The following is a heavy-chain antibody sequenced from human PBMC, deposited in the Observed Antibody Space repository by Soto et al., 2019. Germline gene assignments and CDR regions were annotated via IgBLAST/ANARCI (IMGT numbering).Heavy chain of an antibody. V-gene: IGHV4-4*07. CDR2: IYTSGST. CDR3: ARGGIVARLRSGWFDP. Sequence: SETLSLTCTVSGGSISSYYWSWIRQPAGKGLEWIGRIYTSGSTNYNPSLKSRVTMSVDTSKNQFSLKPSSVTAADTAVYYCARGGIVARLRSGWFDPWGQGTLVTVSS. D-gene: IGHD5-12*01. CDR1: GGSISSYY. J-gene: IGHJ5*02.